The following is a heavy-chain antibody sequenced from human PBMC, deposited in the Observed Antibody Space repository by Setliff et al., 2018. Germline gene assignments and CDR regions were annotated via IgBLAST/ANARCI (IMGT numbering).Heavy chain of an antibody. D-gene: IGHD3-10*01. V-gene: IGHV1-18*01. CDR1: GYTFTNYG. CDR3: ARVESMVRGKNILRHFDY. Sequence: GASVKVSCKASGYTFTNYGITWVRQAPGQGLEWMGWINNYNFNTNYAQKLQGRVTMTTDTSTSTAYMELRSLRSDDTAMYYCARVESMVRGKNILRHFDYWGQGIQVTVS. J-gene: IGHJ4*02. CDR2: INNYNFNT.